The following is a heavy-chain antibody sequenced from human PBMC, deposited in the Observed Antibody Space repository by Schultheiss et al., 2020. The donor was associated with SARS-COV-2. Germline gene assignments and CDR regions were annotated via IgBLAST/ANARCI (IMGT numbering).Heavy chain of an antibody. CDR1: GFTFSDYY. CDR2: ISSSSSYT. CDR3: ARDRAGAAIGGGMDV. J-gene: IGHJ6*02. D-gene: IGHD3-10*01. Sequence: GGSLRLSCAASGFTFSDYYMTWIRQAPGKGLEWVSYISSSSSYTNYADSVKGRFTISRDNAKNSLDLQMNSLRAEDTAVYYCARDRAGAAIGGGMDVWGQGTTVTVAS. V-gene: IGHV3-11*05.